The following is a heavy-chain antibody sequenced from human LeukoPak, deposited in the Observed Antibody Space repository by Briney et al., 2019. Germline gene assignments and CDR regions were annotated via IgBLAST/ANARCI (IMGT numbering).Heavy chain of an antibody. CDR1: GFTFSSYG. D-gene: IGHD3-10*01. Sequence: GRSLRLSCAASGFTFSSYGMHWVRQAPGKGLEWVSFLSGSGEIIYYADSVKGRFTIPRDNAKNSLYLQMNSLRDEDTAVYYCAKDLFSGSGRAGNMDVWGKGTTVTVSS. CDR2: LSGSGEII. V-gene: IGHV3-48*02. J-gene: IGHJ6*03. CDR3: AKDLFSGSGRAGNMDV.